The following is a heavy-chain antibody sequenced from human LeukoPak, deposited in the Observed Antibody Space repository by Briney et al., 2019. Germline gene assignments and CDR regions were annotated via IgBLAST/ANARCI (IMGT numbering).Heavy chain of an antibody. CDR1: GDTFSSNSAA. V-gene: IGHV6-1*01. D-gene: IGHD6-19*01. J-gene: IGHJ4*02. CDR3: AREAVAGKPFDY. CDR2: TYYRSKWYN. Sequence: PSQTLSLTCAISGDTFSSNSAAWNWIRRSPSRGLEWLVRTYYRSKWYNDYAVSVKSRITINPDTSKNQFSLQLNSVTPEDTAVYYCAREAVAGKPFDYWGQGTLVTVSS.